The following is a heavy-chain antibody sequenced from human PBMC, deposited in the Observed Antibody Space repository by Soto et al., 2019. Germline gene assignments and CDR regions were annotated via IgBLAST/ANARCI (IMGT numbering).Heavy chain of an antibody. D-gene: IGHD3-22*01. V-gene: IGHV3-23*01. CDR1: GFTFSSYA. CDR3: AKDSGAYVVGDYYDSSGYYGTFDY. Sequence: PGGSLRLSCAASGFTFSSYAMSWVRQAPGKGLEWVSAISGSGGSTYYADSVKGRFTISRDNSKNTLYLQMNSLRAEDTAVYYCAKDSGAYVVGDYYDSSGYYGTFDYWGQGTLVTVSS. CDR2: ISGSGGST. J-gene: IGHJ4*02.